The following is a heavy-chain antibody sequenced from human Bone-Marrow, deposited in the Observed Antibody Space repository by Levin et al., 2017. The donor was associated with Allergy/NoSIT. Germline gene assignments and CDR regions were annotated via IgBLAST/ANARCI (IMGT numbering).Heavy chain of an antibody. CDR3: AIQDSVVVPGYFDY. Sequence: KTGGSLRLSCTVSGGDINNNNYYWAWIRQPPGKGLEWIGTIYYSGNTYYNPSLKSRITISVDTSKNQFSLKVSSVTAADTALYYCAIQDSVVVPGYFDYWGQGTLVTVSS. V-gene: IGHV4-39*01. CDR1: GGDINNNNYY. D-gene: IGHD2-21*02. J-gene: IGHJ4*02. CDR2: IYYSGNT.